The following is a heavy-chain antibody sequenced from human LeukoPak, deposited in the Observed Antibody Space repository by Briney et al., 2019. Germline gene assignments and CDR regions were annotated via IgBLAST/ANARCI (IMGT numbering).Heavy chain of an antibody. CDR2: INHSGST. Sequence: SETLSLTCAVYGGSFSGYYWSWIRQPPGKGLEWIGEINHSGSTNYNPSLKSRVTISVDTSKNQFSLKLSSATAADTAVYYCARTEYYYYGMDVWGQGTTVTVSS. CDR3: ARTEYYYYGMDV. V-gene: IGHV4-34*01. J-gene: IGHJ6*02. CDR1: GGSFSGYY.